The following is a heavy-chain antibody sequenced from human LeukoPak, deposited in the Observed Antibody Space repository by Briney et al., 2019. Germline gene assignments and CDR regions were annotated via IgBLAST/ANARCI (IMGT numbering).Heavy chain of an antibody. D-gene: IGHD4-23*01. Sequence: ASVKVSCKASGYTFTSYDTNWVRQATGQGLEWMGWMNPNSGNTGYAQKFQGRVTMTRNTSISTAYMELSSLRSEDTAVYYCASLTLGLLGPTSWGQGTLVTVSS. V-gene: IGHV1-8*01. CDR3: ASLTLGLLGPTS. J-gene: IGHJ5*02. CDR2: MNPNSGNT. CDR1: GYTFTSYD.